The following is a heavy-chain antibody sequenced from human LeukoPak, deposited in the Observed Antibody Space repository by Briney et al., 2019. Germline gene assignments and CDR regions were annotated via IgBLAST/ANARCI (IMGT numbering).Heavy chain of an antibody. Sequence: GGSLRLSCAASGFTFSIYSMSWVRQAPGKGLEWVSYITSRSTTIYYADSVKGRFTISRDNAKNSLYLQMNSLRDEDTAVYYCARDYRPFGVTDYWGQGTLVTVSS. CDR2: ITSRSTTI. V-gene: IGHV3-48*02. CDR1: GFTFSIYS. CDR3: ARDYRPFGVTDY. J-gene: IGHJ4*02. D-gene: IGHD2-8*01.